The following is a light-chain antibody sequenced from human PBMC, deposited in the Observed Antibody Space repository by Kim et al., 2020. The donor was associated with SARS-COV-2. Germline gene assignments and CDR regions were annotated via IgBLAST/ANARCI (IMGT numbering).Light chain of an antibody. CDR1: QSNSSY. Sequence: AYVGDRVTITCRASQSNSSYLDWYQQKPGKAHKLLIYAASSLQSGVPSRFSCSGSGTDFTLTISSLQPEDFATYYCQQSYSTPRTFGQGTKVDIK. CDR3: QQSYSTPRT. J-gene: IGKJ1*01. CDR2: AAS. V-gene: IGKV1-39*01.